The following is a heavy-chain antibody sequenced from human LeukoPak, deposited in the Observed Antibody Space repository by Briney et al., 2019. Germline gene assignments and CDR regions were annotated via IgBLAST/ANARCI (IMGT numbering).Heavy chain of an antibody. CDR2: ISTSGST. D-gene: IGHD3-10*01. Sequence: PSETLSLTCTVSGGSISSYYWSWIRQPAGKRLESIGHISTSGSTNYNPSLKSRVTMSVDTSKNQFSLKLSSVTAADTAVYYCARATLTYYYGSGTLDVWGKGTTVTISS. J-gene: IGHJ6*04. CDR3: ARATLTYYYGSGTLDV. V-gene: IGHV4-4*07. CDR1: GGSISSYY.